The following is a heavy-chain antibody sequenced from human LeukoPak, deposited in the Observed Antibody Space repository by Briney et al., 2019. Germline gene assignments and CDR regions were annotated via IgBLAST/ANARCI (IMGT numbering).Heavy chain of an antibody. CDR2: INPNSGGT. V-gene: IGHV1-2*02. J-gene: IGHJ6*02. Sequence: VASVKVSCKASGYTFTGYYMHWVRQAPGQGLEWMGWINPNSGGTNYAQKFQGRVTMTRDTSISTASMELSRLRSDDTAVYYCARDLAVVVAATLVDYYYYYGMDVWGQGTTVTVSS. D-gene: IGHD2-15*01. CDR3: ARDLAVVVAATLVDYYYYYGMDV. CDR1: GYTFTGYY.